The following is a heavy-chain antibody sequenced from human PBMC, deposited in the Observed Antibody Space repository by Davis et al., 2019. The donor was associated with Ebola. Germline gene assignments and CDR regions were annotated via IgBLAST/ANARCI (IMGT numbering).Heavy chain of an antibody. J-gene: IGHJ5*02. CDR2: ISYDGSNK. Sequence: PGGSLRLSCAASGFTFSSYAMHWVRQAPGKGLEWVAVISYDGSNKYYADSVKGRFTISRDNSKNTLYLQMNSLRAEDTAVYYCANWVLVGPTTWGQGTLVTVSS. D-gene: IGHD1-26*01. CDR3: ANWVLVGPTT. CDR1: GFTFSSYA. V-gene: IGHV3-30*04.